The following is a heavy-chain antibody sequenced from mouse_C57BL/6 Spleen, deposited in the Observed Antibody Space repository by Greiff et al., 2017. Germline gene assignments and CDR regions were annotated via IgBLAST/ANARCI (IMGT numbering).Heavy chain of an antibody. J-gene: IGHJ2*01. Sequence: QVQLQQPGAELVMPGASVKLSCKASGYTFTSYWMHWVKQRPGQGLEWIGEIDPSDSYTNYNQKFKGKSTLTVDKSSSTAYIQRSSLTSADSAVYYCSRGLNYFDYWGQGTTLTVSS. V-gene: IGHV1-69*01. CDR1: GYTFTSYW. CDR2: IDPSDSYT. D-gene: IGHD2-4*01. CDR3: SRGLNYFDY.